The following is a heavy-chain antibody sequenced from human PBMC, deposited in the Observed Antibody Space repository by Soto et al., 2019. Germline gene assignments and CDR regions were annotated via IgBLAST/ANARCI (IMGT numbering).Heavy chain of an antibody. Sequence: GGSLRLSCAASGFTFSSYSMNWVRQAPGKGLEWVSSISSSSSYIYYADSVKGRFTISRDNAKNSLYLQMNSLRAEDTAVYYCERGSGPGGYSYVYDFWNGGQGTLVTVSS. CDR3: ERGSGPGGYSYVYDFWN. V-gene: IGHV3-21*01. CDR1: GFTFSSYS. CDR2: ISSSSSYI. D-gene: IGHD5-18*01. J-gene: IGHJ4*02.